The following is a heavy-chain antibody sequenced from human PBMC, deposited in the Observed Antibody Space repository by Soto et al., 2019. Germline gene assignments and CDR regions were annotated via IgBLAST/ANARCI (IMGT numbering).Heavy chain of an antibody. D-gene: IGHD1-20*01. CDR2: IYSGGST. CDR1: GFTVSSNY. V-gene: IGHV3-53*01. J-gene: IGHJ6*02. CDR3: ARAGITGYYYYYYGMDV. Sequence: EVQLVESGGGLIQPGGSLRLSCAASGFTVSSNYMSWVRQAPGKGLEWVSVIYSGGSTYYADSVKGRFTISRDNSXNXXYLQMNSLRAEDTAVYYCARAGITGYYYYYYGMDVWGQGTTVTVSS.